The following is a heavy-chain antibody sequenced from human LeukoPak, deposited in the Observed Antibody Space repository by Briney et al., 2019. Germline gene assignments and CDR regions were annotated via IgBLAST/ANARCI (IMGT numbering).Heavy chain of an antibody. Sequence: SETLSLTCAVYGGSFSGYYWSWIRQPPGKGLEWIGEINHSGSTNYNPSLKSRVTISVDTSKNQFSLKLSSVTAADTAVYYCARHSGSGWQDDFDYWGQGTLVTVSS. J-gene: IGHJ4*02. D-gene: IGHD6-19*01. V-gene: IGHV4-34*01. CDR2: INHSGST. CDR3: ARHSGSGWQDDFDY. CDR1: GGSFSGYY.